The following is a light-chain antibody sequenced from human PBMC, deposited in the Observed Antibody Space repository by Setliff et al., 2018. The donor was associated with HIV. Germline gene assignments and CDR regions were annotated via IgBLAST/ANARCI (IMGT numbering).Light chain of an antibody. CDR1: SSDVGSYNL. J-gene: IGLJ1*01. V-gene: IGLV2-23*01. CDR2: EGS. CDR3: CSYAGSSTPDV. Sequence: QSALAQPASVSGSPGQSITISCTGTSSDVGSYNLVSWYQQHPGKAPKLMIYEGSKRPSGVSNRFSGSKSGNTASLTISGLQAEDEADYYCCSYAGSSTPDVFGTGTKGTVL.